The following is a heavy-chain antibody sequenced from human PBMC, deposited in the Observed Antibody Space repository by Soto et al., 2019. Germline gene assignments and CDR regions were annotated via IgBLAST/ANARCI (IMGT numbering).Heavy chain of an antibody. CDR1: GYTFTSYG. J-gene: IGHJ6*02. Sequence: GASVKVSCKASGYTFTSYGISWVRQAPGQGLEWMGWTSAYNGNTNYAHKLQGRVTMTTDTSTSTAYMELRSLRSDDTAVYFCARYSGSYYGQTTYYYYGMDVWGQGTTVTVSS. V-gene: IGHV1-18*01. CDR2: TSAYNGNT. D-gene: IGHD1-26*01. CDR3: ARYSGSYYGQTTYYYYGMDV.